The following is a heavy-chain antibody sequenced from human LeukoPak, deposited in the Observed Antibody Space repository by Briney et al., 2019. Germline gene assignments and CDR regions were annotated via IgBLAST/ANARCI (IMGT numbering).Heavy chain of an antibody. CDR1: GYTFTSYG. CDR3: ARGTVTTSNWYFDL. J-gene: IGHJ2*01. CDR2: ISAYNGNT. D-gene: IGHD4-17*01. Sequence: ASVKVSCKASGYTFTSYGFTWVRQAPGQGLEWMGWISAYNGNTNYAQKLQGGVTMTTDTSTSTAYMELRSLRSDDTAVYYCARGTVTTSNWYFDLWGRGTLVTVSS. V-gene: IGHV1-18*01.